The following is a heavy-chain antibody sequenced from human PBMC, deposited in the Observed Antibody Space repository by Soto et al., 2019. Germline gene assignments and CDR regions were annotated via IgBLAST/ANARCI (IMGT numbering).Heavy chain of an antibody. D-gene: IGHD1-1*01. J-gene: IGHJ4*02. V-gene: IGHV2-5*02. CDR3: AHRAGLQGNWDGGYFDF. CDR1: GFSLSSSGVG. CDR2: IYWDDDK. Sequence: QITLKESGPTRVKPTQTLTLACTFSGFSLSSSGVGVGWIRQPPGKALEQLALIYWDDDKRYSPSLKSRLTITKXXSXNXAVLTMTNMDPVDTATYYGAHRAGLQGNWDGGYFDFWGQGALVTVSS.